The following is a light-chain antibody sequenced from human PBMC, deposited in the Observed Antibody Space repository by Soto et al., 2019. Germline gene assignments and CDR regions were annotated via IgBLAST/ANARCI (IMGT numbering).Light chain of an antibody. CDR3: QSYDSSLNYV. Sequence: QSALTQPPSVSGAPGQRVTISCTGSSSNIGAGYDVHWYQWLPGTAPKPLIYGNSNRPSGVPDRFSGSKSGTSASLAITGLQAEDEADYYCQSYDSSLNYVFGTGTKLTVL. CDR1: SSNIGAGYD. V-gene: IGLV1-40*01. J-gene: IGLJ1*01. CDR2: GNS.